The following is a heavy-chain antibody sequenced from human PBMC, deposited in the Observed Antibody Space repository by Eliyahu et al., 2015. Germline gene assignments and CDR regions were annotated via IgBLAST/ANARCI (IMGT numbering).Heavy chain of an antibody. V-gene: IGHV3-48*02. CDR3: ATDLETNY. J-gene: IGHJ4*02. D-gene: IGHD3-3*01. Sequence: SVKGRFTISRDNAKNSLYLQMNSLRDADTAVYYCATDLETNYWGQGTLVTVSS.